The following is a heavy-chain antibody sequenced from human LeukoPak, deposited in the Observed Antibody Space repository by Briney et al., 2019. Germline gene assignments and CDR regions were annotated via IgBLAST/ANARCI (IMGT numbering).Heavy chain of an antibody. CDR3: ARGRITIFGVADMGGFDY. D-gene: IGHD3-3*01. CDR1: GFTVNNNY. J-gene: IGHJ4*02. Sequence: GGSLRLSCAASGFTVNNNYMSWVRQAPGRGLEWVSVIYSGGCTYYADSVKGRFTISRDNSRSTLYLQMNSLRAEDTAVYYCARGRITIFGVADMGGFDYWGQGSLVTVSS. V-gene: IGHV3-53*01. CDR2: IYSGGCT.